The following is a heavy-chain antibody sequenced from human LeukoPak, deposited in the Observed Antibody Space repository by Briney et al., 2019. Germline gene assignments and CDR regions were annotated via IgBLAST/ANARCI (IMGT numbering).Heavy chain of an antibody. V-gene: IGHV3-21*01. D-gene: IGHD1-26*01. Sequence: GGSLRLSCAASGFTFSSYNMNWVRQAPGKGLEWVSSITSGSSYIYYADSVKGRFTISRDNAKHSLYLQMNSLRAEDTAVYYCARDPYSGSYGNYYYYFMDVWGKGTTVTISS. J-gene: IGHJ6*03. CDR1: GFTFSSYN. CDR3: ARDPYSGSYGNYYYYFMDV. CDR2: ITSGSSYI.